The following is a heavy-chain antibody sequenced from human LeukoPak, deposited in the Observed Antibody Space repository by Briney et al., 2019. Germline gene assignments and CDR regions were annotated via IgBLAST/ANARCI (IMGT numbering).Heavy chain of an antibody. CDR3: ARDLAWGAFDY. CDR2: FSGSGGST. V-gene: IGHV3-23*01. D-gene: IGHD7-27*01. J-gene: IGHJ4*02. CDR1: GFTFSSYA. Sequence: GGSLRLSCAASGFTFSSYAMSWVRQAPGKGLECISGFSGSGGSTYYADSVKGRFTISRDNSKNTLYLQMNSLRVGDTAVYYCARDLAWGAFDYWGQGTLVTISS.